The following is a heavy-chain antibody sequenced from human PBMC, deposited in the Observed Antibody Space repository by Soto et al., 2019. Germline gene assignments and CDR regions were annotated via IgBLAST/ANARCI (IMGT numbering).Heavy chain of an antibody. D-gene: IGHD1-26*01. Sequence: VQLVESGGGVVQPGRSLRLSCAASGFTFTSYAIHWVRQAPGKGLEWVAVISYDGSNKKYADSVQGRFTISRDNSKNTVHLQMNSLRVEDTAVYYCAREVWEHTPRGDYYYYGMDVWGRGTTVTVSS. CDR2: ISYDGSNK. CDR3: AREVWEHTPRGDYYYYGMDV. V-gene: IGHV3-30-3*01. CDR1: GFTFTSYA. J-gene: IGHJ6*02.